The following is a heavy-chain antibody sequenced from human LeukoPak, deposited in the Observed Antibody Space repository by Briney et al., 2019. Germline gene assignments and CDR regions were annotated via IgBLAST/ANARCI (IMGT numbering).Heavy chain of an antibody. CDR2: ISTGSSFI. J-gene: IGHJ4*02. V-gene: IGHV3-21*01. CDR3: ARDAPYYYDSSGYSPRYFDY. CDR1: GFTFSSYV. Sequence: KPGGSLRLSCAASGFTFSSYVMNWVRQTPGKGLEWVSSISTGSSFIYYADSVKGRFTISRDNAKNSLYLQMNSLRADDTAVYYCARDAPYYYDSSGYSPRYFDYWGQGTLVTVSS. D-gene: IGHD3-22*01.